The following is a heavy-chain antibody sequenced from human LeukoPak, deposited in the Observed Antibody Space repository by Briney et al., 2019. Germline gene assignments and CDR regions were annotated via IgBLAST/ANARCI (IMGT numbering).Heavy chain of an antibody. CDR2: ISGSGGST. J-gene: IGHJ4*02. D-gene: IGHD3-16*01. Sequence: GGSLRLSCAASGFTFSSYAMSWVRQAPGKGLEWVSAISGSGGSTYYADSVKGRFTISKDNSKNTLYLQMNSLRAEDTAVYYCAKDLYPLRRPYYFDYWGQGTLVTVSS. CDR3: AKDLYPLRRPYYFDY. V-gene: IGHV3-23*01. CDR1: GFTFSSYA.